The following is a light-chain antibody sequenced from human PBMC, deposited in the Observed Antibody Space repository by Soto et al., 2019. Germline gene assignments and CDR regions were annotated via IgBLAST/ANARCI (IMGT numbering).Light chain of an antibody. CDR3: QQYGSSPLT. J-gene: IGKJ5*01. Sequence: EIVMTQSPATLSVSPGERATLSCRASQSVSSNLAWYQQKPGQAPRLLIYDASNRATGIPARFSGSGSGTDFTLTISRLEPEDFAVYYCQQYGSSPLTFGQGTRLEIK. V-gene: IGKV3-20*01. CDR1: QSVSSN. CDR2: DAS.